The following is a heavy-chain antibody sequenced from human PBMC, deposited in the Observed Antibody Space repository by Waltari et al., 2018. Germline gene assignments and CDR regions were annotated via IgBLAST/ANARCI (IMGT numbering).Heavy chain of an antibody. CDR3: ARDATEEGYFDL. J-gene: IGHJ2*01. CDR1: GFTFSSYA. CDR2: ISYDGSNK. Sequence: QVQLVESGGGVVQPGRSLRLSCAASGFTFSSYAMHWVRQAPGKGLEWVAVISYDGSNKYYADSVKGRFTISRDNSKNTLYLQMNSLRAEDTAVYYSARDATEEGYFDLWGRGTLVTVSS. V-gene: IGHV3-30-3*01. D-gene: IGHD2-15*01.